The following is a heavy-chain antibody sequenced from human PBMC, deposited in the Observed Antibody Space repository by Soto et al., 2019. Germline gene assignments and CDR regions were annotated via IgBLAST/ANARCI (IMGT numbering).Heavy chain of an antibody. J-gene: IGHJ6*02. Sequence: ASVNVSFKASGYTFTSYYINWVRQATGQWLELMGWMNPNSGNTGYAHKFQGRVTMTRNASISTAYMELSSLRSEDTAVYYCASPVIAAAGTLAYYCGMDVWAEATTVNVS. CDR1: GYTFTSYY. CDR2: MNPNSGNT. CDR3: ASPVIAAAGTLAYYCGMDV. V-gene: IGHV1-8*01. D-gene: IGHD6-13*01.